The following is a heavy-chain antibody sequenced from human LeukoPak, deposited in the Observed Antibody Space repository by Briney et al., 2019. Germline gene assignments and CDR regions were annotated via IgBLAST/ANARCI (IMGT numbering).Heavy chain of an antibody. CDR3: VRDRGWSGYSYGYY. V-gene: IGHV3-21*01. Sequence: PGGSLRLSCAASGFTFSSYRMDWVRQAPGKGLEWVSSISSSSSYIYYADSVKGRFTISRDNAKNSLYLQMNSLRAEDTAVHYCVRDRGWSGYSYGYYWGQGTLVTVSS. CDR1: GFTFSSYR. CDR2: ISSSSSYI. J-gene: IGHJ4*02. D-gene: IGHD5-18*01.